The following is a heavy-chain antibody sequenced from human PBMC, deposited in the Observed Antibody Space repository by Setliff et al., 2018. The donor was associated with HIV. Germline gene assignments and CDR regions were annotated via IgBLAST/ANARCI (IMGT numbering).Heavy chain of an antibody. CDR3: AKSSTWGELRGPFDY. D-gene: IGHD1-26*01. CDR2: IIPIFRTA. Sequence: SVKVSCKASGGTFSSYAINWVRQAPGQGLEWMGGIIPIFRTAHSAQNFQDRVTITADESTSTAYMDLSSLRSDDTAVYYCAKSSTWGELRGPFDYWGQGTLVTVSS. J-gene: IGHJ4*02. V-gene: IGHV1-69*13. CDR1: GGTFSSYA.